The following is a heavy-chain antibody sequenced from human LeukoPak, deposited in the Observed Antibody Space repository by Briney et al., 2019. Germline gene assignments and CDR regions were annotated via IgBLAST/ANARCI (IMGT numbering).Heavy chain of an antibody. CDR2: ISSSSSYI. V-gene: IGHV3-21*01. CDR3: ARVGGGHSGYDPPKDFDY. CDR1: GFTFSSYS. D-gene: IGHD5-12*01. Sequence: GGSLRLSCAASGFTFSSYSMNWVRQAPGKGLEWVSSISSSSSYIYYADSVKGRFTISRDNAKNSLYLQMNSLRAEDTAVYYCARVGGGHSGYDPPKDFDYWGQGTLVTVSS. J-gene: IGHJ4*02.